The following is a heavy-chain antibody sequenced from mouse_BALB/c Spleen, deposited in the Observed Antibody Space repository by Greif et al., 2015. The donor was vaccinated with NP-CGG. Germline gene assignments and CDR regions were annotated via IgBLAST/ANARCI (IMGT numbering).Heavy chain of an antibody. CDR3: ARKGLTGAFDY. Sequence: VQLQESGAELVKPGASVKMSCKASGYTFTSYWMHWVKQRPGQGLEWIGYINPSTGYTEYNQKFKDKATLTADKSSSTAYMQLSSLTSEDSAVYYCARKGLTGAFDYWGQGTTRTVSS. CDR1: GYTFTSYW. CDR2: INPSTGYT. J-gene: IGHJ2*01. D-gene: IGHD4-1*01. V-gene: IGHV1-7*01.